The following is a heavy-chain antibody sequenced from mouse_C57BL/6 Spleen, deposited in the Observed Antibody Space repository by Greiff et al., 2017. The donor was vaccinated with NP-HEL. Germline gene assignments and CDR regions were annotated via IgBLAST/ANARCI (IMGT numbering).Heavy chain of an antibody. D-gene: IGHD2-1*01. CDR2: INPSSGYT. J-gene: IGHJ4*01. V-gene: IGHV1-4*01. CDR3: AREDGNYYAMDY. Sequence: QVQLQQSGAELARPGASVKMSCKASGYTFTSYTMHWVKQRPGQGLEWNGYINPSSGYTKYNQKFKDKATLTADKSSSTAYMQLSSLTSEDSAVYYCAREDGNYYAMDYWGQGTSVTVSS. CDR1: GYTFTSYT.